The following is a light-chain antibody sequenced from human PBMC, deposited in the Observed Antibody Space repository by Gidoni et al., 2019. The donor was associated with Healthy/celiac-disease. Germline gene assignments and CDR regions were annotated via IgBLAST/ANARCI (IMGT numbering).Light chain of an antibody. J-gene: IGKJ1*01. Sequence: IVLTQSPGTLSLSPGERATLPCRASQSVSSSYLAWYQMKPGQAPRLLIYGASSRATGIPDRFSGSGSGTDFTLTISRLEPEDFAVYYCQQYSSSPWTFGQGTKVEIK. V-gene: IGKV3-20*01. CDR1: QSVSSSY. CDR3: QQYSSSPWT. CDR2: GAS.